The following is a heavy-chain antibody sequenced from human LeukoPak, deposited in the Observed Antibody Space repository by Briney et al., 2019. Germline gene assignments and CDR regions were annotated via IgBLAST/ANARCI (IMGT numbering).Heavy chain of an antibody. V-gene: IGHV4-59*08. J-gene: IGHJ4*02. D-gene: IGHD6-13*01. CDR2: ISYSGNT. Sequence: SETLSLTCTVSGGSISSYYWSWIRQPPGKGLEWIGYISYSGNTNYNPSLKSRVTISVDTSKNQFSLKLSSVTAADTAAYYCARQGGYIAPLAFWGQGTLVTVSA. CDR3: ARQGGYIAPLAF. CDR1: GGSISSYY.